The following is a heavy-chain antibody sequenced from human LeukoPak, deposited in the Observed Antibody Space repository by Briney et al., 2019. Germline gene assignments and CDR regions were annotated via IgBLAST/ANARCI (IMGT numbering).Heavy chain of an antibody. CDR3: ARDRRAGGWYEAFDI. V-gene: IGHV3-48*01. J-gene: IGHJ3*02. CDR2: ISSTSGTI. CDR1: GFTFSSYT. Sequence: GGSLRLSCEGSGFTFSSYTMNWVRQAPGKGLEWISYISSTSGTIYYADSVKGRFTISRDNAKKSLFLQMNSLRVEDTAVYYCARDRRAGGWYEAFDIWGQGTMVTVSP. D-gene: IGHD6-19*01.